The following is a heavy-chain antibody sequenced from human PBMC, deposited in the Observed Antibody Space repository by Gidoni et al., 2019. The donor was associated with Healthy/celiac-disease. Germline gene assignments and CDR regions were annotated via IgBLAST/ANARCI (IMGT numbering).Heavy chain of an antibody. CDR3: ARLSGDTAMVRYYYYMDV. V-gene: IGHV4-39*01. CDR2: IYYSGST. J-gene: IGHJ6*03. CDR1: GGSISSSSYY. Sequence: LQLQESGPGLVKPSETLSLTCTVSGGSISSSSYYWGWIRQPPGKGLEWIGSIYYSGSTYYNPSLKSRVTISVDTSKNQFSLKLSSVTAADTAVYYCARLSGDTAMVRYYYYMDVWGKGTTVTVSS. D-gene: IGHD5-18*01.